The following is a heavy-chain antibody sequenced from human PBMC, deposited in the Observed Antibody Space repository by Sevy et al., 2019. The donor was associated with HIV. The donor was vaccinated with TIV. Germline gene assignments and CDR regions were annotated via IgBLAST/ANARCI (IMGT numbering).Heavy chain of an antibody. V-gene: IGHV3-66*02. Sequence: GRSLRLSCAASGFTVSDNYMSWVRQAPGKGLEWVSLIYSGGSTYYADSVKGRFTISRDNSKNTLYLKMDSLRAEDTAVYYCAGRVTSESFDIWGQGTMVTVSS. D-gene: IGHD5-18*01. CDR2: IYSGGST. J-gene: IGHJ3*02. CDR3: AGRVTSESFDI. CDR1: GFTVSDNY.